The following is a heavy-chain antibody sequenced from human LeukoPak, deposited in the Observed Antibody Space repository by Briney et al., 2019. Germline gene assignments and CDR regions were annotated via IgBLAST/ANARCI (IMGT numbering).Heavy chain of an antibody. Sequence: SETLSLTCTVSGGSISSSSYYWGWIRQPPGKGLEWIGYIYYSGSTNYNPSLKSRVTISVDTSKNQFSLKLSSVTAADTAVYYCARSGYCSGGSCYAGWFDPWGQGTLVTVSS. J-gene: IGHJ5*02. V-gene: IGHV4-61*05. CDR3: ARSGYCSGGSCYAGWFDP. D-gene: IGHD2-15*01. CDR2: IYYSGST. CDR1: GGSISSSSYY.